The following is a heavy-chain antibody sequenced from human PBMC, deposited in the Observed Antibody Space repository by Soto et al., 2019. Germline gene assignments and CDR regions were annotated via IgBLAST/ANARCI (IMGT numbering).Heavy chain of an antibody. D-gene: IGHD2-15*01. V-gene: IGHV3-66*01. CDR1: GFTVSSNY. CDR2: IYGGGST. CDR3: ARDFLYCSGGSCYSWNAFDI. J-gene: IGHJ3*02. Sequence: GSLRLSCAASGFTVSSNYMSWVRQAPGKGLEWVSVIYGGGSTYYADSVKGRFTISRDNSKNTLYLQMNSLRAEDTAVYYCARDFLYCSGGSCYSWNAFDIWGQGTMVTVSS.